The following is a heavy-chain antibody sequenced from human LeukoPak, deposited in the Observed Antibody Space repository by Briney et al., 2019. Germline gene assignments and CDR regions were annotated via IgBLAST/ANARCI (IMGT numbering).Heavy chain of an antibody. Sequence: GGSLRLSCAASGFTFSSYAMSWVRQAPGKGLEWVSAISGSGGSTYCADSVKGRFTISRDNSKNTLYLQMNSLRAEDTAVYYCAKIKRPDDFLDYWGQGTLVTVSS. CDR2: ISGSGGST. CDR3: AKIKRPDDFLDY. D-gene: IGHD2-21*02. CDR1: GFTFSSYA. J-gene: IGHJ4*02. V-gene: IGHV3-23*01.